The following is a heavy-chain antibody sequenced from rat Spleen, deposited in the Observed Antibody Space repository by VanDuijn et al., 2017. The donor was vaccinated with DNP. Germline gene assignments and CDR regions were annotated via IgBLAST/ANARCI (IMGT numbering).Heavy chain of an antibody. D-gene: IGHD1-2*01. CDR3: AGSPESSYIYLPWAY. CDR2: IWNTGGT. J-gene: IGHJ3*01. Sequence: QVQLKESGPGLVQPSRTLSLTCTVPGFSLTSYNVHWVRQPPGKGLEWRGVIWNTGGTRYNSALRSRLTITKDTSKSQVFLKMHRLQIEDTATYYCAGSPESSYIYLPWAYWGQGTLVTVSS. V-gene: IGHV2-41*01. CDR1: GFSLTSYN.